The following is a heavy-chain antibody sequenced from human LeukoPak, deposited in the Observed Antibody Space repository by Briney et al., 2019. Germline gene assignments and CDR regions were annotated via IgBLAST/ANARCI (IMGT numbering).Heavy chain of an antibody. Sequence: SETLSLTCAVYGGSFSGYYWSWIRQPPGKGLEWIGEINHSGSTNYNPSLKSRVTISVDTSKNQFSLKLSSVTAADTAVYYCARGVTADYCGQGTLVTVSS. V-gene: IGHV4-34*01. D-gene: IGHD5-18*01. CDR3: ARGVTADY. CDR2: INHSGST. CDR1: GGSFSGYY. J-gene: IGHJ4*02.